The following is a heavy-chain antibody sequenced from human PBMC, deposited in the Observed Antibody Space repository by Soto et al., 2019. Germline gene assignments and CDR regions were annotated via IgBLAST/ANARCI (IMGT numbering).Heavy chain of an antibody. CDR3: ARDKGSGSYNSRYYYGMDV. D-gene: IGHD3-10*01. CDR2: INRSGST. CDR1: CGSFIDNF. Sequence: SETLSLTCAFYCGSFIDNFWSWIRQPPGKGLEWIGEINRSGSTNYIPSLKSRVTISVDTSKNQFSLKLSSVSAADTAVYYCARDKGSGSYNSRYYYGMDVWGQGTTVTVSS. J-gene: IGHJ6*02. V-gene: IGHV4-34*01.